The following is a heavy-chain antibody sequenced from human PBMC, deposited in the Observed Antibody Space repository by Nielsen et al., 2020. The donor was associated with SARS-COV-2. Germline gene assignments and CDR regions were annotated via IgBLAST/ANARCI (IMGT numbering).Heavy chain of an antibody. CDR1: GGSIRSSSAY. V-gene: IGHV4-39*02. CDR3: ARRTIENFGDFPSWFDP. D-gene: IGHD4-17*01. Sequence: SETLSLTCTVSGGSIRSSSAYWAWIRQPPGKGLQWIGSISHTGTTNYNPSLKSRVTISVDTSRGHFYLALTSVTAADSAVYYCARRTIENFGDFPSWFDPWGQGTLVTVSS. CDR2: ISHTGTT. J-gene: IGHJ5*02.